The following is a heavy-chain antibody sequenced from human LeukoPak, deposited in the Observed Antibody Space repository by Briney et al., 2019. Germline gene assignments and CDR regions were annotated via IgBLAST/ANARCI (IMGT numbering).Heavy chain of an antibody. D-gene: IGHD4/OR15-4a*01. CDR3: ARKGAGYYYYYYMDV. Sequence: ASVKVSCKASGYTFTSYAINWVRQAPGRGLEWMGWINTNTGNPTYAQGFTGRFVFSLDTSVSTAYLQISSLKADDTAVYYCARKGAGYYYYYYMDVWGKGTTVTVSS. J-gene: IGHJ6*03. CDR1: GYTFTSYA. CDR2: INTNTGNP. V-gene: IGHV7-4-1*02.